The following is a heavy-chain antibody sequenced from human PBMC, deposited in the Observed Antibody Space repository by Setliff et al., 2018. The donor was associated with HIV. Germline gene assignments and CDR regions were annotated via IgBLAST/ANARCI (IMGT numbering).Heavy chain of an antibody. D-gene: IGHD2-21*02. CDR1: GGSFSGYY. CDR3: ASRGIVVVTMSMPDEFFVH. CDR2: IFHSGST. Sequence: KASETLSLTCAVYGGSFSGYYWGWIRQPPGKGLEWIGSIFHSGSTSYNPSLKSRVTISVDTSKNQFSLNLNSVTAADTATYYCASRGIVVVTMSMPDEFFVHWGHGTLVTVSS. V-gene: IGHV4-38-2*01. J-gene: IGHJ1*01.